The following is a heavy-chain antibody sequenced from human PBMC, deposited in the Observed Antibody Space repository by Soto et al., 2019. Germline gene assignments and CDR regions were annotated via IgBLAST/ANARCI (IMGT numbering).Heavy chain of an antibody. J-gene: IGHJ6*02. Sequence: EVQLVESGGGLVQPGRSLRLYFAASGFTFDHYAMHWVRQAPGKGLEWVSSMSWNSGTIGYADSVKGRFTIYRDNAKNSLYLEMSSLRAEDTAFYYCAKDRWGVGTTPPHYYHGMDIWGQGTSVTVSS. CDR2: MSWNSGTI. CDR1: GFTFDHYA. V-gene: IGHV3-9*01. CDR3: AKDRWGVGTTPPHYYHGMDI. D-gene: IGHD3-16*01.